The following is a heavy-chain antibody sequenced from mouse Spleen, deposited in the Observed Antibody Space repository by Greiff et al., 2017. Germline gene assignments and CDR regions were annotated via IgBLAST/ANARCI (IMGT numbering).Heavy chain of an antibody. CDR3: AREGAVYWYFDV. Sequence: VQLQQSGAELVRPGSSVKISCKASGYAFSSYWMNWVKQRHGQGLEWIGQIYPGDGDTNYNGKFKGKATLTADKSSSTAYMQLSSLTSEDSAVYFCAREGAVYWYFDVWGAGTTVTVSS. J-gene: IGHJ1*01. CDR2: IYPGDGDT. CDR1: GYAFSSYW. V-gene: IGHV1-80*01.